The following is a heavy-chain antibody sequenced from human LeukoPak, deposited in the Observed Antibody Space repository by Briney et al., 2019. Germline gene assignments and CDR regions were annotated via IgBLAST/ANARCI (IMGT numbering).Heavy chain of an antibody. CDR3: ARKENIYYYFDY. Sequence: SETLSLTCAVSGYSITSSSWWGWIRQPPGKGLEWIGYIHHSGTTYYNPSLQSRVTMSVDTSKNQFSLKLSSVTAVDTAVYYCARKENIYYYFDYWGQGTLVTVSS. V-gene: IGHV4-28*01. D-gene: IGHD2/OR15-2a*01. CDR1: GYSITSSSW. J-gene: IGHJ4*02. CDR2: IHHSGTT.